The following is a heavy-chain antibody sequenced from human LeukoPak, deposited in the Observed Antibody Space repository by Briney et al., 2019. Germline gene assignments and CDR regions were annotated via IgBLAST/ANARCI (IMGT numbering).Heavy chain of an antibody. D-gene: IGHD2-21*01. CDR1: GGSISSYY. V-gene: IGHV4-59*08. CDR3: ARTRSGLWWSMGA. J-gene: IGHJ4*02. Sequence: SETLSLTCTVSGGSISSYYWSWIRQPPGKGLEWIGYIYYSGSTNYNPSLKSRVTISVDTSKNQFSLKLSSVTAADTAVYYCARTRSGLWWSMGAWGQGAQVVVSS. CDR2: IYYSGST.